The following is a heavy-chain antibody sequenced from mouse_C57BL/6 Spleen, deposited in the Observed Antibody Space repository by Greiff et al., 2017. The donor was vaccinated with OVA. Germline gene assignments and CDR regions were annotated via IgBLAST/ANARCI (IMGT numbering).Heavy chain of an antibody. J-gene: IGHJ2*01. D-gene: IGHD1-1*01. CDR1: GYAFSSYW. Sequence: QVQLQQSGAELVKPGASVKISCKASGYAFSSYWMNWVKQRPGKGLEWIGQISPGDGDPNYNGKFKGKATLTADKSSSTAYRQLSSLTSEDSAVYFCARWENYCGSSPFDYWGQGTTLTVSS. CDR3: ARWENYCGSSPFDY. CDR2: ISPGDGDP. V-gene: IGHV1-80*01.